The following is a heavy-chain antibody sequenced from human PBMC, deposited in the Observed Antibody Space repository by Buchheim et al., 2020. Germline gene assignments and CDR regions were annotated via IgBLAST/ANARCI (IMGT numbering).Heavy chain of an antibody. CDR2: INPNSGGT. CDR3: ARDSSGWYLGIYYYYGMDV. Sequence: QVQLVQSGAEVKKPGASVKVSCKASGYTFTGYYMHWVRQAPGQGLEWMGWINPNSGGTNYAQKFQGWVTMTRDKSSSTAYMELSRLRSDDTAVYYCARDSSGWYLGIYYYYGMDVWGQGTT. J-gene: IGHJ6*02. CDR1: GYTFTGYY. V-gene: IGHV1-2*04. D-gene: IGHD6-19*01.